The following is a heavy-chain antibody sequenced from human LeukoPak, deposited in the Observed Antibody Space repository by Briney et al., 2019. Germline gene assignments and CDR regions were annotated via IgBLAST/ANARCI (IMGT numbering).Heavy chain of an antibody. V-gene: IGHV3-23*01. CDR1: GFTFSSYG. CDR3: VKEGGFRIPLDY. Sequence: GGTLRLSCVVSGFTFSSYGMAWVRQAPGQGLEWVAVISVSATATNYAASVKGRFTISRDDSKNTLYLQMNSLRVEDTAAYYCVKEGGFRIPLDYWGQGTLVTVSS. D-gene: IGHD2-15*01. CDR2: ISVSATAT. J-gene: IGHJ4*02.